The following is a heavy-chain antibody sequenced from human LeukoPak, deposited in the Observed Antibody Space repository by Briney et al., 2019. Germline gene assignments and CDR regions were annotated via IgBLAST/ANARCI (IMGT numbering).Heavy chain of an antibody. CDR2: IYTSGST. V-gene: IGHV4-4*07. D-gene: IGHD3-3*01. CDR1: GGSISSYY. Sequence: SETLSLTCTVSGGSISSYYWSWIRQPAGKGLEWIGRIYTSGSTNCNPSLKSRVTMSVDTSKNQFSLKLSSVTAADTAVYYCARDSSYDFWSGNGGFDYWGQGTLVTVSS. J-gene: IGHJ4*02. CDR3: ARDSSYDFWSGNGGFDY.